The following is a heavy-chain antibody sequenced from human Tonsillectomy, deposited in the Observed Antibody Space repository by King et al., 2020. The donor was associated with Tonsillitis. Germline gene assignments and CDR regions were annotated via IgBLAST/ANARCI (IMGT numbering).Heavy chain of an antibody. CDR3: ARDDVSIVARPFDY. Sequence: QLVQSGGGLVKPGGSLRLSCAASGFTFSIYSMNWVRQAPGKGLEWVSSISGSSSYIYYADSVKGRFTISRDNAKNSLYLQMNSLRAEDTAVYYCARDDVSIVARPFDYWGQGTLVTVSS. V-gene: IGHV3-21*01. D-gene: IGHD6-6*01. CDR2: ISGSSSYI. J-gene: IGHJ4*02. CDR1: GFTFSIYS.